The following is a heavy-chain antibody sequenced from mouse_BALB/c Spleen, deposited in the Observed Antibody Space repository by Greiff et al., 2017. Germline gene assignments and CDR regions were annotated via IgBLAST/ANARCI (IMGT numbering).Heavy chain of an antibody. CDR2: INPSNGGT. V-gene: IGHV1S81*02. J-gene: IGHJ4*01. CDR3: TSGNYVGYAMDY. CDR1: GYTFTSYY. D-gene: IGHD2-1*01. Sequence: QVQLQQSGAELVKPGASVKLSCKASGYTFTSYYMYWVKQRPGQGLEWIGEINPSNGGTNFNEKFKSKATLTVDKSSSTAYMQLSSLTSEDSSVDYCTSGNYVGYAMDYWGQGTSVTVSS.